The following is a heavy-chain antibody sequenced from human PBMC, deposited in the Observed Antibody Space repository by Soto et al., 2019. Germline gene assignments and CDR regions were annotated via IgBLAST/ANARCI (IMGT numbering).Heavy chain of an antibody. CDR3: ASSTGDSSGLDY. CDR2: INHRRST. CDR1: GGSFSGYY. D-gene: IGHD3-22*01. Sequence: SETLSLTCAVYGGSFSGYYWTWIRQPPGKGLEWIGEINHRRSTSYNPSLKRRVTMSIDTSKNQFSLHLSSVTAADTAVYYCASSTGDSSGLDYWGQGTLVTVSS. J-gene: IGHJ4*02. V-gene: IGHV4-34*01.